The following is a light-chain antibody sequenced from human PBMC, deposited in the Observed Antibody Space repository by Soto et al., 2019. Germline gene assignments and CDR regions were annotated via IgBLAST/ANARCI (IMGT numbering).Light chain of an antibody. Sequence: EIVLTQSPATLSWSAGERATLTCRASQSVSSFLAWYQQTAGQAPRLLSYGASIRATGIPARFSGSGSGTDFALTIRSLEPEYFAVYCCQRRSNWPQITFGQGT. CDR1: QSVSSF. CDR2: GAS. J-gene: IGKJ5*01. CDR3: QRRSNWPQIT. V-gene: IGKV3-11*01.